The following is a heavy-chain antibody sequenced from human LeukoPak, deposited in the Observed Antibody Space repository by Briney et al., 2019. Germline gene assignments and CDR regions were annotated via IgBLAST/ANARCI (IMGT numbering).Heavy chain of an antibody. CDR3: ARGEKKDWGSRYRYDY. CDR1: GYTLTGYY. V-gene: IGHV1-2*04. Sequence: ASVKVSCKASGYTLTGYYMHWVRQAPGQGLEWMGWINPNSGGTNYAQKFQGWVTMTRDTSISTAYMELSRLRSDDTAVYYCARGEKKDWGSRYRYDYWGQGTLVTVSS. CDR2: INPNSGGT. D-gene: IGHD7-27*01. J-gene: IGHJ4*02.